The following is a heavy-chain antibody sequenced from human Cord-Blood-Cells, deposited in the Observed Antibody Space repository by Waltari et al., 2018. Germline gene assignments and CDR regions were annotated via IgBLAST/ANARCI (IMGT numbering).Heavy chain of an antibody. Sequence: QLQLQESGPGLVKPSETLSLTCTVSGGSISSSSYYWGWIRQPPGKGLEWIGSIYYSGSTYCNPALNSRGTLSVETSKNHFSLRLSSVTAAYMAVYYCARGGSLYYFWSGYYYYYYGMDVWGQGTTVTVSS. CDR2: IYYSGST. V-gene: IGHV4-39*01. CDR3: ARGGSLYYFWSGYYYYYYGMDV. D-gene: IGHD3-3*01. J-gene: IGHJ6*02. CDR1: GGSISSSSYY.